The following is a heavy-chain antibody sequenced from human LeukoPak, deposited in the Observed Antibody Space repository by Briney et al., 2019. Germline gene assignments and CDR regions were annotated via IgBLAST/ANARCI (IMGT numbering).Heavy chain of an antibody. D-gene: IGHD1-1*01. CDR2: IDKNGNEI. CDR3: VTDGDKWNDFEY. J-gene: IGHJ4*02. CDR1: GLSISNFW. Sequence: GGSLRLSCAASGLSISNFWMHWVRQAPGKGLEWVAIIDKNGNEIKYVDSVKGRFTLSKDNAKNSVYLQMNSLRTEDTALYYCVTDGDKWNDFEYWGQGTLVTVSS. V-gene: IGHV3-7*01.